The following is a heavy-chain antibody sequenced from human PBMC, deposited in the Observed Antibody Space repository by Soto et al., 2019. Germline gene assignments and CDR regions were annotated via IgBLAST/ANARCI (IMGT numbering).Heavy chain of an antibody. CDR2: INHTGST. V-gene: IGHV4-34*01. CDR3: ARLRAAGLSQIIAAAGSRYYYYYGMDV. CDR1: GASFSGYY. Sequence: QVQLQQWGAGLLKPSETLSLTCAVYGASFSGYYWSWIRQPPGKGLEWIGEINHTGSTNYNPSLKSRVNISVDTSKDQFSLKLSSVTAADTAVYYCARLRAAGLSQIIAAAGSRYYYYYGMDVWGQGTTVTVSS. D-gene: IGHD6-13*01. J-gene: IGHJ6*02.